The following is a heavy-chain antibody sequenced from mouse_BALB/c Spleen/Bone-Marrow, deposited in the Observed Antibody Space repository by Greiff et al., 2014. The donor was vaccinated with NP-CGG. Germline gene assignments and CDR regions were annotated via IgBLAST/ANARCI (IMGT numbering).Heavy chain of an antibody. J-gene: IGHJ4*01. Sequence: QVQLQQSGAELAKPGASVKMSCMASGYNFISYWMHWVKQRPGQGLEWIGYINPSTGYTEYNQKFKDKTTLTSDKSSSKAYMQLSSLTSEDSAVYYCARNYDYDGGYYAMDYWGQGTSVTVSS. CDR2: INPSTGYT. D-gene: IGHD2-4*01. CDR1: GYNFISYW. CDR3: ARNYDYDGGYYAMDY. V-gene: IGHV1-7*01.